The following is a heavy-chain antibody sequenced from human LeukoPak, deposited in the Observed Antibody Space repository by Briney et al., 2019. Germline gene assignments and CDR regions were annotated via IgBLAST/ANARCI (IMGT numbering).Heavy chain of an antibody. CDR3: GRGSVGFGELNY. V-gene: IGHV3-30*03. D-gene: IGHD3-10*01. CDR1: GFTFSSCG. J-gene: IGHJ4*02. CDR2: ISYDGSNK. Sequence: GGSLRLSCAASGFTFSSCGMHWVRQAPGKGLEWVAIISYDGSNKYYADSVKGRFTISRDNSMNTLYLQMNSLRAEDTAVYYCGRGSVGFGELNYWGQGTLVTVSS.